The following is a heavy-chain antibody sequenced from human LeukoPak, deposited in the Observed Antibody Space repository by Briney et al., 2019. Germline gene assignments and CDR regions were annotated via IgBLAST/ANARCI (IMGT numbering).Heavy chain of an antibody. CDR2: INPNSGGT. V-gene: IGHV1-2*02. Sequence: ASVKVSFKASGYTFTVYYMHWVRQAPGQGLEWMGWINPNSGGTNYAQKFQGRVTMTRDTSISTAYMELSRLRSDDTAVYYCARGSVRTTVTTGGDYWGQGTLVTVSS. CDR3: ARGSVRTTVTTGGDY. CDR1: GYTFTVYY. J-gene: IGHJ4*02. D-gene: IGHD4-11*01.